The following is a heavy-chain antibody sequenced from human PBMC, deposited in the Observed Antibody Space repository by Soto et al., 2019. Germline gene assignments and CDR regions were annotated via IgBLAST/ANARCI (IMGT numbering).Heavy chain of an antibody. V-gene: IGHV4-31*03. J-gene: IGHJ4*02. CDR2: IYYSGMT. D-gene: IGHD5-18*01. Sequence: TLSLTCTVSVVSISSGGYFWTWIRQHPGKGLEWIGNIYYSGMTYYNPSLRGRVSISLDPSESQFSLKVNSVTAADTAVYYCARDSSGPGYSYGKFDYWGQGALVTVSS. CDR3: ARDSSGPGYSYGKFDY. CDR1: VVSISSGGYF.